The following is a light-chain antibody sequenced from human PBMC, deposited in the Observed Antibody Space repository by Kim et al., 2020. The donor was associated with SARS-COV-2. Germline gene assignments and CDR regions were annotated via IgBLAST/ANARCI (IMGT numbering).Light chain of an antibody. CDR2: RSF. J-gene: IGLJ2*01. CDR1: DSNIGENY. CDR3: ATWDDSLSGVV. Sequence: GQRVTISCSGSDSNIGENYVYWFQQLPGAAPKLLIYRSFQRPSGVPDRFSGSKSGTSASMAISALRSEDEADYYCATWDDSLSGVVFGGGTKVTVL. V-gene: IGLV1-47*01.